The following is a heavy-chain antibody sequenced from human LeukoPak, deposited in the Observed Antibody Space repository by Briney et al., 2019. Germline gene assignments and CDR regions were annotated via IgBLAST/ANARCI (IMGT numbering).Heavy chain of an antibody. Sequence: SETLSLTCTVSGGSISNYYWNWIRQPPGKGLEWIGYIYYSGSTNYNPSLKSRVTISVDTSKNQFSLKLSSVTAADTAVYYCARGGGVGYYYYMDVWGKGTTVTISS. CDR2: IYYSGST. V-gene: IGHV4-59*01. CDR1: GGSISNYY. CDR3: ARGGGVGYYYYMDV. J-gene: IGHJ6*03. D-gene: IGHD1-26*01.